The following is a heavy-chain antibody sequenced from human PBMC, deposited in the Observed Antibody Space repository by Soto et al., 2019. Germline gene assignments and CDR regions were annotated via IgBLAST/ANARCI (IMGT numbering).Heavy chain of an antibody. D-gene: IGHD3-10*01. Sequence: GGSLRLSCAASGFTVNSNYMGWVRQAPGRGLEWVSVIYSSGSTYYADSVKGRFTISRDNSKNTLYLQMNSLTAEDTAVYYCARDFGDGMDVWGQGTTVTVSS. CDR2: IYSSGST. J-gene: IGHJ6*02. CDR1: GFTVNSNY. V-gene: IGHV3-53*01. CDR3: ARDFGDGMDV.